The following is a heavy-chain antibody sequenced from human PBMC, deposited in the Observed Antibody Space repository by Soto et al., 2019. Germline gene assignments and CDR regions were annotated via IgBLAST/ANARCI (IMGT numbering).Heavy chain of an antibody. CDR3: ASGYSTNGVCYTPFYYYGMDV. CDR1: GGTFSSYA. V-gene: IGHV1-69*01. CDR2: IIPIFGTA. J-gene: IGHJ6*02. Sequence: QVQLVQSGAEVKKPGSSVKVSCKTSGGTFSSYAISWVRQAPGQGLEWMGEIIPIFGTANYAQKFQGRVTITADESTSTAYMELSSLRSEDTAVYYCASGYSTNGVCYTPFYYYGMDVWGQGTTVTVSS. D-gene: IGHD2-8*01.